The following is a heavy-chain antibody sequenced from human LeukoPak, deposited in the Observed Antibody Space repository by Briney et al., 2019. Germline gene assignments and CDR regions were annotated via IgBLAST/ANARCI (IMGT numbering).Heavy chain of an antibody. CDR1: GYTFTNYY. CDR3: ARDFPDRTDTYYDILTGYYYYYGMDV. V-gene: IGHV1-2*02. J-gene: IGHJ6*02. D-gene: IGHD3-9*01. CDR2: INPNSGGT. Sequence: ASVKVSCKASGYTFTNYYIHWVRQAPGQGLEWMGWINPNSGGTNYAQKFQGRVTMTRDTSISTAYMELSRLRSDDTAVYYCARDFPDRTDTYYDILTGYYYYYGMDVWGQGTTVTVSS.